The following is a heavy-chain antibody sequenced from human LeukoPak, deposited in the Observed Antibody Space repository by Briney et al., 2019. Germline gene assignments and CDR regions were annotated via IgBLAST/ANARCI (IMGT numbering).Heavy chain of an antibody. CDR2: IYYSGST. J-gene: IGHJ5*02. Sequence: SETLSLTCTVSGGSISSGSYYWSWIRQSPGKGLEWIGYIYYSGSTNYNPSLKSRVTISVDASKSQFSLKLSSVTAADTAVYYCARASSGWYNWFDPWGQGTLVTVSS. V-gene: IGHV4-61*01. CDR3: ARASSGWYNWFDP. D-gene: IGHD6-19*01. CDR1: GGSISSGSYY.